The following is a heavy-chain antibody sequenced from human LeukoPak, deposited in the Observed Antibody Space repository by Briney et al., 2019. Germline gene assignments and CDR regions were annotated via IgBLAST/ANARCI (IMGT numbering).Heavy chain of an antibody. D-gene: IGHD5-18*01. CDR2: INHSGST. CDR3: ARGGGYSYGYPPGSY. J-gene: IGHJ4*02. Sequence: PSETLSLTCAVYGGSFSGYYWSWIRQPPGKGLEWIGEINHSGSTNYNPSLKSRVTISVDTSKNQFSLKLSSVTAADTAVYYCARGGGYSYGYPPGSYWGQGTLVTVSS. CDR1: GGSFSGYY. V-gene: IGHV4-34*01.